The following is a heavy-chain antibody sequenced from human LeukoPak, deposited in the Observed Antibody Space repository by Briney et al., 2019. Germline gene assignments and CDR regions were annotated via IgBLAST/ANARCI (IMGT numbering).Heavy chain of an antibody. V-gene: IGHV4-4*02. CDR1: GVSISSSNW. CDR2: IYHSWRT. CDR3: ARDRVTAYNYYYGMDV. D-gene: IGHD2-8*01. Sequence: SETLSLTCAVSGVSISSSNWWSWVRQPPGKGLECIGEIYHSWRTNYSPSLKSRVTISVDKSKNQFSLKLSSVTAADTAVYYCARDRVTAYNYYYGMDVWGQGTTVTVSS. J-gene: IGHJ6*02.